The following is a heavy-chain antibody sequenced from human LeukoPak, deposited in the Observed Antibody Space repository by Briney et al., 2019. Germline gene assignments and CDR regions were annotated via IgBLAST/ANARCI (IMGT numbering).Heavy chain of an antibody. J-gene: IGHJ4*02. CDR3: ARDPDY. Sequence: GRSLRLSCAASGFTFSSYAMHWVRQAPGKGLEWVAVISYDGSNKYYADSVKGRFTISRDNAKNSLYLQMNSLRAEDTAVYYCARDPDYWGQGTLVTVSS. V-gene: IGHV3-30-3*01. CDR1: GFTFSSYA. CDR2: ISYDGSNK.